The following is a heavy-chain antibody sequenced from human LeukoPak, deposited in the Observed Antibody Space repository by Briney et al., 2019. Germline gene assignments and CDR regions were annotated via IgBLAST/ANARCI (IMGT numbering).Heavy chain of an antibody. D-gene: IGHD3-16*01. Sequence: GGSLRLSCAASEFSFSTYWMSWARQALGKGLEWVANIKQDGSEKYYVDSVKGRFTISRDNAKNSLYLQMNSLRAEDTAVYYCASKGDYYYYYMDVWGKGTTVTVSS. J-gene: IGHJ6*03. CDR2: IKQDGSEK. V-gene: IGHV3-7*01. CDR3: ASKGDYYYYYMDV. CDR1: EFSFSTYW.